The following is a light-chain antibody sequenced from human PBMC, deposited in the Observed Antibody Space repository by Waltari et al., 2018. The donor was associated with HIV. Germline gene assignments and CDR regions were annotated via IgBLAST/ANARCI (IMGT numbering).Light chain of an antibody. V-gene: IGKV3-11*01. CDR1: HSISGF. Sequence: GLTQSPATLSLSPGERATLSCRASHSISGFLAWYQQKPGQAPRLLMIDSSKRATGTPARFSGSGSGTDFTLTINSLEPEAFAVYYCQERDSFAFGGGTEVALK. CDR2: DSS. CDR3: QERDSFA. J-gene: IGKJ4*01.